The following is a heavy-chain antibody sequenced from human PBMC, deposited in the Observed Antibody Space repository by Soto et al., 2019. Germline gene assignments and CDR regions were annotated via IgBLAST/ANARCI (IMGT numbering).Heavy chain of an antibody. D-gene: IGHD4-17*01. Sequence: QVQLVQSGAEVKKPGSSVKVSCKASGGTFSSYAISWVRQAPGQGLEWMGGIIPIFGTANYAQKFQGRVTITADESTSTAYMELSSLRSEDTAVYYCASAVTTVPGSYYYYGMDVCGQGTTVTVSS. CDR3: ASAVTTVPGSYYYYGMDV. CDR1: GGTFSSYA. CDR2: IIPIFGTA. V-gene: IGHV1-69*01. J-gene: IGHJ6*02.